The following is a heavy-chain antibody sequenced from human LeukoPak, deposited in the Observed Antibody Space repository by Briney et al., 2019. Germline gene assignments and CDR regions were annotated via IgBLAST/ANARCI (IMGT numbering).Heavy chain of an antibody. Sequence: PGGSLRLSCAVSGFTFSRNGMAWVRQAPGKGLEWVSSISVSGTYIYYSDSVKGRFTISRDNAKNSLYLEMKSLRAEDTAAYFCARDRDYGTFDYWGQGTLVTVSS. CDR3: ARDRDYGTFDY. D-gene: IGHD4-17*01. J-gene: IGHJ4*02. CDR1: GFTFSRNG. V-gene: IGHV3-21*01. CDR2: ISVSGTYI.